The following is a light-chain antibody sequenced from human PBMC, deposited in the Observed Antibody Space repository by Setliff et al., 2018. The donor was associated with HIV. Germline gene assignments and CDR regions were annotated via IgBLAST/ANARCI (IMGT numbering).Light chain of an antibody. V-gene: IGLV2-14*03. CDR2: EVR. J-gene: IGLJ1*01. Sequence: QSALTQPASVSGSPGQSITISCAGTSGDVGDYAFVSWYQQHPGKAPKLIIYEVRRRPSGISNRFSGSKSGNTASLTISGLQTDDEADYYCSSYTISNSFVFGTGTKVTVL. CDR1: SGDVGDYAF. CDR3: SSYTISNSFV.